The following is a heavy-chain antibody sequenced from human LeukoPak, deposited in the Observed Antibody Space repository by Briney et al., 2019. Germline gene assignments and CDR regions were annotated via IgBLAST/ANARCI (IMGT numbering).Heavy chain of an antibody. J-gene: IGHJ3*02. V-gene: IGHV3-30*18. CDR3: AKDYDSSGLAPFDI. CDR1: GFTFSTYG. CDR2: ISFDGSKK. Sequence: GGSLRLSCAASGFTFSTYGMHWVRQAPGKGLEWVAVISFDGSKKYYADSVKGRFTISRDNSKNTLYLQMNSLRAEDTAVYYLAKDYDSSGLAPFDIWVQGTMVTVS. D-gene: IGHD3-22*01.